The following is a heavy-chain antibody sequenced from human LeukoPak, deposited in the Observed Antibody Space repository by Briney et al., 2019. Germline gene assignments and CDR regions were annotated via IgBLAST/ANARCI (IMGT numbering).Heavy chain of an antibody. CDR1: GYVFITFA. Sequence: ASVKVSCKASGYVFITFAMAWLRQAPGQRPEWMGWISPYNDNANYAQSLQGRVTMTTDTSTSTAYLELRSLRSDDTAVYYCARPPDGYNPHFFDSWGQGTLVTVSS. J-gene: IGHJ4*02. CDR3: ARPPDGYNPHFFDS. D-gene: IGHD5-24*01. V-gene: IGHV1-18*01. CDR2: ISPYNDNA.